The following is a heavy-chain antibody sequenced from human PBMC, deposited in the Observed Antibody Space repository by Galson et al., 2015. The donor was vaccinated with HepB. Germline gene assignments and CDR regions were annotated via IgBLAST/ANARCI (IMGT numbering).Heavy chain of an antibody. CDR2: TDPSDSYT. J-gene: IGHJ4*02. CDR1: GYSFTSYW. V-gene: IGHV5-10-1*01. Sequence: QSGAEVKKPGESLRISCKGSGYSFTSYWISWVRQMPGKGLEWMGRTDPSDSYTNYSPSFQGHVTISADKSISTAYLQWSSLKASDTAMYYCARQEIVSYQESYWGQGTLVTVSS. CDR3: ARQEIVSYQESY. D-gene: IGHD3-16*02.